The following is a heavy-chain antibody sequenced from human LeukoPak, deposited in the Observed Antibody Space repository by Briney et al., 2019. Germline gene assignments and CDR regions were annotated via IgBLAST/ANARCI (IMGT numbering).Heavy chain of an antibody. CDR1: GFTLSNAY. J-gene: IGHJ4*02. Sequence: GGSLRLSCAASGFTLSNAYMSWVRQAPGKGLEWVSIITASGSSTFYADSVKGRFAISRDNPKSTLFLQMNSLRAEDTAVYYCARDSDFWGQGTLVTVSS. V-gene: IGHV3-23*01. CDR3: ARDSDF. CDR2: ITASGSST.